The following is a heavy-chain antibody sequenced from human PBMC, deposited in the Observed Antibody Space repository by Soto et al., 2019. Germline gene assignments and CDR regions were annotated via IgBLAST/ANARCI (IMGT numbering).Heavy chain of an antibody. Sequence: SETLSLTCTVSGGSVSSGSYYWSWIRQPPGKGLEWIGYIYYSGSTNYNPSLKSRVTISVDTSKNQFSLKLSSVTAADTAVYYCAREGGTGVTKLNYYYYYGMDVWGQGTTVTV. J-gene: IGHJ6*02. D-gene: IGHD2-8*02. CDR3: AREGGTGVTKLNYYYYYGMDV. CDR2: IYYSGST. CDR1: GGSVSSGSYY. V-gene: IGHV4-61*01.